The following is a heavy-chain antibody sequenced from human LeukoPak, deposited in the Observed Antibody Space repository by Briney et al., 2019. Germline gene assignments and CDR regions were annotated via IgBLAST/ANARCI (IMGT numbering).Heavy chain of an antibody. CDR3: ARRWTTGVGYFDC. V-gene: IGHV4-59*08. Sequence: SETLSLTCTVSGGSISSYYWSWIRQPPGKGLEWIGYIYYSGSTNYNPSLKSRVTISVDTSKNQFSLKLSSMTAADTAVYYCARRWTTGVGYFDCWGQGTLVTVSS. CDR1: GGSISSYY. J-gene: IGHJ4*02. CDR2: IYYSGST. D-gene: IGHD4-17*01.